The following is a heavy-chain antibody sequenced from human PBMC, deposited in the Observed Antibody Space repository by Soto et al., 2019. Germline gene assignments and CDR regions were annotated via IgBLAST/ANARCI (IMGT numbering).Heavy chain of an antibody. V-gene: IGHV1-18*01. CDR2: ISAYNGNT. CDR1: GYTFTSYG. CDR3: ATRANYDFWSGYYTNAYYFGY. Sequence: QVQLVQSGAEVKKPGASVKVSCKASGYTFTSYGISWVRQAPGQGLEWMGWISAYNGNTNYAQKLQGRVTMTTDTSTSTAYMELRSMRSDDTAVYYCATRANYDFWSGYYTNAYYFGYWGQGTLVTVSS. J-gene: IGHJ4*02. D-gene: IGHD3-3*01.